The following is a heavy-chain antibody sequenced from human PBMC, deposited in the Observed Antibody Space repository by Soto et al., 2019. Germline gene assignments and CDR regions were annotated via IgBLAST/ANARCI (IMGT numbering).Heavy chain of an antibody. CDR3: ARDYVEMATRWFDP. J-gene: IGHJ5*02. CDR1: GFTFSSYG. V-gene: IGHV3-30*03. D-gene: IGHD5-12*01. Sequence: GGSLRLSCAASGFTFSSYGMHWVRQAPVKGLEWVAVVSYDGRNKYYGDSVKGRFTISRDNSKNTLYLQMDSLRAADTAVYYCARDYVEMATRWFDPWGQGTLVTVSS. CDR2: VSYDGRNK.